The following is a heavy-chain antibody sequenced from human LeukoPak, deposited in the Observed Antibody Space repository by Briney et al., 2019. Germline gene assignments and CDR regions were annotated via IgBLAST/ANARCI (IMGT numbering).Heavy chain of an antibody. Sequence: GGSLRLSCAASGFTFSSYGMHWVRQAPGKGLEWAAFIRYDGSTKYYADSVKGRFTISRDNAENSLYLQMNSLRAEDTAVYYCARAAIAAARIYYYMDVWGKGTTVTVSS. CDR1: GFTFSSYG. D-gene: IGHD6-13*01. CDR2: IRYDGSTK. J-gene: IGHJ6*03. V-gene: IGHV3-30*02. CDR3: ARAAIAAARIYYYMDV.